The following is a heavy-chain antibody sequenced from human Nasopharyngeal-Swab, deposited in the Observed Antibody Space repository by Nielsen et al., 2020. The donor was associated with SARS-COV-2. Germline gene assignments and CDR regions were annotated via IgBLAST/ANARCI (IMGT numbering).Heavy chain of an antibody. CDR2: IYDRGST. Sequence: SETLSLTCTVSGGSISSRDYYWSWLRQSPGKGLEWIGYIYDRGSTDYNPSLKSRVTMSVDTSKNEFSLKLMSVTASDTAAYYWARVRDNGYYFDCWGQGTQITVSS. D-gene: IGHD5-24*01. J-gene: IGHJ4*02. V-gene: IGHV4-30-4*01. CDR1: GGSISSRDYY. CDR3: ARVRDNGYYFDC.